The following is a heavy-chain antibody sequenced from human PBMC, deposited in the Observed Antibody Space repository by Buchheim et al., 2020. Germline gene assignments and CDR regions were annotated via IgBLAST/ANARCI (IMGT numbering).Heavy chain of an antibody. Sequence: QVTLRESGPALVKPTQTLTLTCTFSGFSLSTSGMCVSWIRQPPGKALEWLARIDWDDDKYYSTSLKTRLTISKDTSKNQLVLTMTNMEPVDTATYYCARISTGRWLQFVDYYYDMDVWGKGTT. CDR3: ARISTGRWLQFVDYYYDMDV. CDR2: IDWDDDK. D-gene: IGHD5-24*01. V-gene: IGHV2-70*15. CDR1: GFSLSTSGMC. J-gene: IGHJ6*03.